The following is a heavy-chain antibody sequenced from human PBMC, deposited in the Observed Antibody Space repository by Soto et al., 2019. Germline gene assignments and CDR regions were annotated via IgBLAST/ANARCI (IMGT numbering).Heavy chain of an antibody. Sequence: ESGGGLVQPGGSLRLSCAASGFTVSSNFMNWVRQSPGKGLEWLAVLYPGPGTYYSDSVKDRFTISRDNSKNTLFLQLDGLRAEDTAIYYCARQCGGGCSKAFDLWGQGTVVTVSP. CDR3: ARQCGGGCSKAFDL. CDR2: LYPGPGT. D-gene: IGHD2-21*01. CDR1: GFTVSSNF. J-gene: IGHJ3*01. V-gene: IGHV3-66*04.